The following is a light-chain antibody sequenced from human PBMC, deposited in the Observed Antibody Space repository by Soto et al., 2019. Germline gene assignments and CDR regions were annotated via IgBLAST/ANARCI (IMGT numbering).Light chain of an antibody. V-gene: IGKV2-28*01. Sequence: DIVMTQSPLSLPVTPGEPASISCRSSQSLLHSNGYNYLDWYLQKPGQSPQLLIYLGSNRASGVPDRFSGSGSGTDFTLKISRVEAEEVGVYYCMQALQTSFTFGPGTKVDIK. J-gene: IGKJ3*01. CDR3: MQALQTSFT. CDR1: QSLLHSNGYNY. CDR2: LGS.